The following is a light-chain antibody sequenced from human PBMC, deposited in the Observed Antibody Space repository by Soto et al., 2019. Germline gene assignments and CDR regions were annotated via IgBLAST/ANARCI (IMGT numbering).Light chain of an antibody. V-gene: IGKV1-17*01. Sequence: DVQMTQSPSSLSASVGDRVTITCWASQGVSGDLCWYQQKPGKAPKRLIYAASSLSSGVPSRFSGGGSGTEFTLTISGLQPEDSANYSCQQRYSYPITFGGGTKVEI. J-gene: IGKJ4*01. CDR2: AAS. CDR3: QQRYSYPIT. CDR1: QGVSGD.